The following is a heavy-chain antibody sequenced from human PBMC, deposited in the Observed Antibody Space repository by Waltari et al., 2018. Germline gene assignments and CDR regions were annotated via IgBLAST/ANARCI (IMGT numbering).Heavy chain of an antibody. D-gene: IGHD3-16*01. Sequence: DDYAMHWVRQVPGKGLEWVSGISWNSGNIHYADSVKGRFTISRDNAKNSLYLQVNSLRAEDTALYYCAKDRGEANYYGMDVWGQGTTVTVSS. J-gene: IGHJ6*02. CDR1: DDYA. CDR3: AKDRGEANYYGMDV. V-gene: IGHV3-9*01. CDR2: ISWNSGNI.